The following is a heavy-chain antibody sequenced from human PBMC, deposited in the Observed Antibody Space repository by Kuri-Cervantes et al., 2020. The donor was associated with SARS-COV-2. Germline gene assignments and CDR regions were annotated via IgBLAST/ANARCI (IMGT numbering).Heavy chain of an antibody. D-gene: IGHD4-17*01. V-gene: IGHV3-11*04. J-gene: IGHJ5*02. CDR3: ARPRTTTVFGFDP. Sequence: GESLKISCAASGFTFSDYSMSWVRQAPGKGLEWVSVISASGINTYYADSVKGRFTISRDNAKNSLYLQMNSRRAEDTAVYYCARPRTTTVFGFDPWGQGTLVTVSS. CDR2: ISASGINT. CDR1: GFTFSDYS.